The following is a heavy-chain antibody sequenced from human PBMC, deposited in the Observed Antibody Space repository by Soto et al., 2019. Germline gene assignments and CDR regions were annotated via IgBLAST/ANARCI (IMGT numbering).Heavy chain of an antibody. CDR3: AKDHIAAAGIVDY. CDR2: ISYDGSNK. D-gene: IGHD6-13*01. Sequence: GGSLRLSCAASGFTFSSYGMHWVRQAPGKGLEWVAVISYDGSNKYYADSVKGRFTISRDNSKNTLYLQMNSLRAEDTAVYYCAKDHIAAAGIVDYWGQGTLVTVSS. J-gene: IGHJ4*02. CDR1: GFTFSSYG. V-gene: IGHV3-30*18.